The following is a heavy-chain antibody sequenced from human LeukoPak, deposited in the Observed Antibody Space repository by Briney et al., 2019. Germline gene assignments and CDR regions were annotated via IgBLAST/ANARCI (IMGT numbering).Heavy chain of an antibody. D-gene: IGHD2/OR15-2a*01. CDR3: ARSPSSSTEGYFDY. V-gene: IGHV4-4*07. CDR1: GGSISSYY. CDR2: VYTSGST. J-gene: IGHJ4*02. Sequence: SETLSLTCTVSGGSISSYYWSWIRQPAGKGLEWIGRVYTSGSTNYSPSLKSRVSMSVDTSKNQFSPKLTSVTAADTAVYFCARSPSSSTEGYFDYWGQGTLVTVSS.